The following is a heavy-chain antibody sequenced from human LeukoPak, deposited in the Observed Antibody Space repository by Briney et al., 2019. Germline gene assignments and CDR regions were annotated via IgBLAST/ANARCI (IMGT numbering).Heavy chain of an antibody. D-gene: IGHD4-23*01. CDR2: ISGSGGST. V-gene: IGHV3-23*01. CDR3: AKDDPYGGNSAGDHY. Sequence: GGPLRLSCAASGFTFSSYAMSWVRQAPGKGLEWVSAISGSGGSTYYADSVKGRFTTSRDNSKNTLYLQMNSLRAEDTAVYYCAKDDPYGGNSAGDHYWGQGTLVTVSS. CDR1: GFTFSSYA. J-gene: IGHJ4*02.